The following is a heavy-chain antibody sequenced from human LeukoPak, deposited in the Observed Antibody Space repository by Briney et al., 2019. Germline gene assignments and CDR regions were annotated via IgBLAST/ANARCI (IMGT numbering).Heavy chain of an antibody. V-gene: IGHV3-23*01. Sequence: GGSLRLSCAASGFTFSSYAMSWVRQAPGKGLEWVSGISGSGDNTYYADSVKGRFTISRDNSKNTLYVQVNSLGTEDTAAYYCAKGRYYDKSGFFYFDYWGQGTLVTVSS. CDR1: GFTFSSYA. D-gene: IGHD3-22*01. J-gene: IGHJ4*02. CDR3: AKGRYYDKSGFFYFDY. CDR2: ISGSGDNT.